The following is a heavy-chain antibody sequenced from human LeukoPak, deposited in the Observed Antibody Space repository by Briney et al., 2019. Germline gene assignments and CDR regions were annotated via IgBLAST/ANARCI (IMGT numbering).Heavy chain of an antibody. V-gene: IGHV4-61*01. CDR2: IYYSGRT. Sequence: SETLSLTCTVSGASVSSGSYYWSWVRQPPGKGLEWIGSIYYSGRTKYNPSLKSRVTISVDTSKNQFSLKLSSVTAADTAVYYCARDRGYCSSTSCYDWFDPWGQGTLVTVSS. D-gene: IGHD2-2*01. J-gene: IGHJ5*02. CDR3: ARDRGYCSSTSCYDWFDP. CDR1: GASVSSGSYY.